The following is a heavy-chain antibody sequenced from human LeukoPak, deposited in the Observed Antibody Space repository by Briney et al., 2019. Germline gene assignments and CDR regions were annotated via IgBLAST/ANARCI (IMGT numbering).Heavy chain of an antibody. D-gene: IGHD1-14*01. J-gene: IGHJ5*02. CDR3: AGYRTNWFDP. CDR1: GGSISSYY. Sequence: SETLSLTCTVSGGSISSYYWSWIRQPPGKGLEWIGYIYYSGSTNYNPSLKSRVTISVDTSKNQFSLKLSSVTAADTAVYHCAGYRTNWFDPWGQGTLVTVSP. V-gene: IGHV4-59*08. CDR2: IYYSGST.